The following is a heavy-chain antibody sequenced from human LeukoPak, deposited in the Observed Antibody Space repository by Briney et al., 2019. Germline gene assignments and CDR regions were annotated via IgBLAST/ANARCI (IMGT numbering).Heavy chain of an antibody. Sequence: ATVKVSCKASGYTFTSYDMHWVRQAPGQGLEWMGIINLSGGSTSYAQKFQGRVTMTRDTSTSTVYMGLSSLRSEDSAVYYCARSIAVADSDYWGQGTLVTVSS. CDR1: GYTFTSYD. D-gene: IGHD6-19*01. CDR3: ARSIAVADSDY. CDR2: INLSGGST. V-gene: IGHV1-46*01. J-gene: IGHJ4*02.